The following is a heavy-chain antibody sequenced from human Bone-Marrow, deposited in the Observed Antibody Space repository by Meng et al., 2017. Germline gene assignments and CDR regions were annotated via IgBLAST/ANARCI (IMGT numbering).Heavy chain of an antibody. CDR1: GFTFSSYA. CDR3: ARDVKSDRPSYYYGSGPLDY. V-gene: IGHV3-30*04. D-gene: IGHD3-10*01. J-gene: IGHJ4*02. Sequence: GGSLRLSCAASGFTFSSYAMHWVRQAPGKGLEWVAVISYDGSNKYYADSVKGRFTISRDNSKNTLYLQMNSLRAEDTAVYYCARDVKSDRPSYYYGSGPLDYWGQGTLVTVSS. CDR2: ISYDGSNK.